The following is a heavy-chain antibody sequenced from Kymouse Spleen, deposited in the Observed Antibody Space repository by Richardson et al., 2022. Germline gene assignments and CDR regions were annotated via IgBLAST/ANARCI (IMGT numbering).Heavy chain of an antibody. CDR3: AKDRGGSYPYWYFDL. CDR2: ISWNSGSI. D-gene: IGHD1-26*01. J-gene: IGHJ2*01. Sequence: EVQLVESGGGLVQPGRSLRLSCAASGFTFDDYAMHWVRQAPGKGLEWVSGISWNSGSIGYADSVKGRFTISRDNAKNSLYLQMNSLRAEDTALYYCAKDRGGSYPYWYFDLWGRGTLVTVSS. CDR1: GFTFDDYA. V-gene: IGHV3-9*01.